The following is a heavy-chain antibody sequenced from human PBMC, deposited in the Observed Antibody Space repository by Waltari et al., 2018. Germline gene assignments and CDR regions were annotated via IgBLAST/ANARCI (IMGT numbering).Heavy chain of an antibody. V-gene: IGHV3-30*03. D-gene: IGHD3-16*01. J-gene: IGHJ4*02. CDR2: ISYDGSNK. CDR3: ARRGETYYDYVWGSFDY. Sequence: QVQLVESGGGVVQPGRSLRLSCAASGFTFSSYGMHWVRQAPGQGLEWVAVISYDGSNKYYADSVKGRFTISRDNSKNTLYLQMNSLRAEDTAVYYCARRGETYYDYVWGSFDYWGQGTLVTVSS. CDR1: GFTFSSYG.